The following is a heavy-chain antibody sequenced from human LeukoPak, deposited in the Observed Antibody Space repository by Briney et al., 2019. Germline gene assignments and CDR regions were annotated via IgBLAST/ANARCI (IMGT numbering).Heavy chain of an antibody. CDR1: DGFITNYY. CDR3: ASSYVDIVVVPAAIVY. V-gene: IGHV4-59*07. J-gene: IGHJ4*02. CDR2: VHYSGTT. D-gene: IGHD2-2*01. Sequence: SDTLSLTCTVSDGFITNYYWSWVRQPPGKGLEFIGYVHYSGTTNYNPSLRSRVTISIDTSKKHFFLKLNSVTAADTAVYYCASSYVDIVVVPAAIVYWGQGTLVTVSS.